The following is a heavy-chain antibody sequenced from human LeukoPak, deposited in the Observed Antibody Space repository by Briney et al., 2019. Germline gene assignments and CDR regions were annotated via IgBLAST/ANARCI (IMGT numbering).Heavy chain of an antibody. CDR3: ARDPEIVVVPAARKYWFDP. D-gene: IGHD2-2*01. CDR1: GYTFTGYY. J-gene: IGHJ5*02. V-gene: IGHV1-2*02. CDR2: INPNSGGT. Sequence: GASVKVSCKASGYTFTGYYMHWVRQAPGQGLEWMGWINPNSGGTNYAQKLQGRVTMTTDTSTSTAYMELRSLRSDDTAVYYCARDPEIVVVPAARKYWFDPWGQGTLVTVSS.